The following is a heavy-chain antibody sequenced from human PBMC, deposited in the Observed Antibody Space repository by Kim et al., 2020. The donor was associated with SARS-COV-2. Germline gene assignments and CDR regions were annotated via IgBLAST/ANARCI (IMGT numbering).Heavy chain of an antibody. V-gene: IGHV4-59*13. J-gene: IGHJ3*02. D-gene: IGHD3-22*01. CDR3: ARAGITMIPHAFDI. CDR1: GGSISSYY. CDR2: IYYSGST. Sequence: SETLSLTCTVSGGSISSYYWSWIRQPPGKGLEWIGYIYYSGSTNYNPSLKSRVTISVDTSKNQFSLKLSSVTAADTAVYYCARAGITMIPHAFDIWGQGTMFTVSS.